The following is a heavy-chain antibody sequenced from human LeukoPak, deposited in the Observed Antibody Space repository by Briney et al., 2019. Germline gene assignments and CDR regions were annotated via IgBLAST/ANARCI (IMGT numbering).Heavy chain of an antibody. CDR3: AREQEGYVDY. CDR1: GFTFSSYA. CDR2: ISYDGSNK. Sequence: GSLRLSCAASGFTFSSYAMHWVRQAPGKGLEGVAVISYDGSNKYYADSVKGRFTISRDNSKNTLYLKMNSLRAEDTAVYYCAREQEGYVDYWGQGTLVTDSS. J-gene: IGHJ4*02. V-gene: IGHV3-30*04.